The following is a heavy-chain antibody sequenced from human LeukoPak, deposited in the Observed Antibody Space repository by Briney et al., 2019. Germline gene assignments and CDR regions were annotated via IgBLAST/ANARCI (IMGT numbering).Heavy chain of an antibody. J-gene: IGHJ5*02. CDR3: AKGSSGYFADL. Sequence: GGSLRLSCAASGFTFNNYGLIWVRQAPGKGLEWSQPLVMMVVAQCAAFVEGRFTISRDNSKNTLFLQMNSLRAEDTALYYCAKGSSGYFADLWGQGTLVTVSS. D-gene: IGHD3-22*01. CDR2: LVMMVVA. CDR1: GFTFNNYG. V-gene: IGHV3-23*01.